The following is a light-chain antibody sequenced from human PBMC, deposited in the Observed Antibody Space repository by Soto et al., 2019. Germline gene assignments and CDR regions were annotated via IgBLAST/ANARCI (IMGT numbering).Light chain of an antibody. CDR2: AAS. CDR3: QEYTKWPGT. Sequence: EIVMTQFPASLSVSPGERVTLSCRVSQSITRDLAWYQQKPGQAPRLLVFAASFRATDIPPRFSGSGSGTDFTLTINSLQSEDFGLYFCQEYTKWPGTFGQGTRVEMK. V-gene: IGKV3-15*01. CDR1: QSITRD. J-gene: IGKJ1*01.